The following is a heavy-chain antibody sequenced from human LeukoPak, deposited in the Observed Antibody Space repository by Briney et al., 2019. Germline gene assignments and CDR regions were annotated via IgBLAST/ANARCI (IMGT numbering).Heavy chain of an antibody. D-gene: IGHD5-18*01. CDR1: GFTVSTNY. Sequence: GGSLRLSCAASGFTVSTNYMSWVRQAPGKGLEWVSVIYDDGSAYYADSVKGRFTISRDNSQNTVSLQIISLRAEDTAVYYCVRISSVTQTSYGHFDYWGQGTLVTVSS. CDR2: IYDDGSA. J-gene: IGHJ4*02. CDR3: VRISSVTQTSYGHFDY. V-gene: IGHV3-53*01.